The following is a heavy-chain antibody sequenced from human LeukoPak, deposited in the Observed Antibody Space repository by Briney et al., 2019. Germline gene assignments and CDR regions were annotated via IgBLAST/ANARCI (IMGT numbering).Heavy chain of an antibody. V-gene: IGHV3-21*01. Sequence: GGSLRLSCAASGFTFISYSMNWVRQAPGKGLEWVSSISSSSSYIYYADSVKGRFTISRDNAKNSLYLQMNSLRAEDTAVYYCARDQGISWYEAGYCYGMDVWGKGTTVTVSS. D-gene: IGHD6-13*01. CDR1: GFTFISYS. J-gene: IGHJ6*04. CDR3: ARDQGISWYEAGYCYGMDV. CDR2: ISSSSSYI.